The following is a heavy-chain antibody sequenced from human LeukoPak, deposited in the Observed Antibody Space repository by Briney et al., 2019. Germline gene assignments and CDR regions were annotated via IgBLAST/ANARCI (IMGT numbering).Heavy chain of an antibody. D-gene: IGHD3-22*01. Sequence: ASETLPLTCTVSGGSISNYYWSWIRQPPGKRLEWIGYIYYSGSTNYNPSLKSRVTISVDTSKNQFSLKLSSVTAADTAVYYCAREKGNYYDSSGYWRGAFDIWGQGTMVTASS. V-gene: IGHV4-59*01. J-gene: IGHJ3*02. CDR1: GGSISNYY. CDR3: AREKGNYYDSSGYWRGAFDI. CDR2: IYYSGST.